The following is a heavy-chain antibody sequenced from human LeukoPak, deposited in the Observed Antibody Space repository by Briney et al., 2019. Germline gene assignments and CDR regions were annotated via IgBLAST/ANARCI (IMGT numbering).Heavy chain of an antibody. J-gene: IGHJ5*02. D-gene: IGHD4-17*01. CDR1: GYTLTDYY. V-gene: IGHV1-2*02. CDR2: INPNSGGT. Sequence: ASVKVSCKASGYTLTDYYMHWVRQAPGQGLEWMGWINPNSGGTNYAQKFQGRVTMTRDTSISTAYMELSRLRSDDTAVYYCARGFDGDYNWFDPWGQGTLVTVSS. CDR3: ARGFDGDYNWFDP.